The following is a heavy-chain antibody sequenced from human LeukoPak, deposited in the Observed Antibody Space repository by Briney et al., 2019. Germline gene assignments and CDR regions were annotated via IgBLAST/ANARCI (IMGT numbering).Heavy chain of an antibody. D-gene: IGHD3-22*01. CDR1: GDSVSSNSAA. CDR2: TYQRSKWYN. V-gene: IGHV6-1*01. CDR3: ARSPYYYDGSGYYSFDY. J-gene: IGHJ4*02. Sequence: SQTLSLTCAISGDSVSSNSAAWNWIRQSPWRGLEWLGRTYQRSKWYNDYAVSVKSRITINPDTSKNHFSLQLNSVPPEDTAVYYCARSPYYYDGSGYYSFDYWGQGTLVTVSS.